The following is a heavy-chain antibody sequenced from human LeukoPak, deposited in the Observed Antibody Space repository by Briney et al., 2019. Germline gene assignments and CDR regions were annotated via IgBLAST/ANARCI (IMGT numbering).Heavy chain of an antibody. V-gene: IGHV3-7*01. CDR2: IKTDGSQI. CDR1: GFTFSSYW. CDR3: AELGITMIGGV. Sequence: GGSLRLSCVASGFTFSSYWMTWVRQAPGKGLEWVANIKTDGSQIYYVDSVKGRFTISRDSAKNSLYLQMNSLRAEDTAVYYCAELGITMIGGVWGKGTTVTISS. D-gene: IGHD3-10*02. J-gene: IGHJ6*04.